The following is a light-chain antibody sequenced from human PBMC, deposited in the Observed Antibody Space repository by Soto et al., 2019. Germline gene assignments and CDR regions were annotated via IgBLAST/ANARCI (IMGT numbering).Light chain of an antibody. CDR3: QQYHDWPLT. Sequence: EIVMTQSPATLSVSPGERAPLSCRASQSVSSNFAWYQQRLAQAPRLLIYDVSTRATGVPTMYSGSGSGTEFTHTISSLQSEDFAVYYCQQYHDWPLTFGGGTRVEIK. CDR2: DVS. J-gene: IGKJ4*02. CDR1: QSVSSN. V-gene: IGKV3D-15*01.